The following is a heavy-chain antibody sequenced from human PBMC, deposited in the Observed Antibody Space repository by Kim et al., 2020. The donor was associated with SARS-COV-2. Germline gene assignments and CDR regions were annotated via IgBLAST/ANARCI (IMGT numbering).Heavy chain of an antibody. Sequence: GGSLRLSCAASGFTFTNFAMSWVRQAPGQGLEWVSGISRTGENTLYVDSVNGRFTISRDNSKNTLYLQMNSLRAEDTAVYYCVTSPTDSYNSDRNGFATFQHWGPGTLVTVSS. CDR3: VTSPTDSYNSDRNGFATFQH. V-gene: IGHV3-23*01. D-gene: IGHD2-8*01. CDR2: ISRTGENT. J-gene: IGHJ1*01. CDR1: GFTFTNFA.